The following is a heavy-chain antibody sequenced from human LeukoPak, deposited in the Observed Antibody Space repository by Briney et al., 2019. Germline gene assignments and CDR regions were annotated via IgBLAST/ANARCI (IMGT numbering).Heavy chain of an antibody. Sequence: SETLSLTCTVSGGSIRSGDYYWSWIRQPPGKGLEWIGYIYYSGSAYYNPSLNSRVTISVDMSKNQFSLRLRSATAADTAVYYCARVHRDGYSYLYHYFDYWGQGTLVTVSA. CDR1: GGSIRSGDYY. CDR3: ARVHRDGYSYLYHYFDY. V-gene: IGHV4-30-4*01. D-gene: IGHD5-24*01. J-gene: IGHJ4*02. CDR2: IYYSGSA.